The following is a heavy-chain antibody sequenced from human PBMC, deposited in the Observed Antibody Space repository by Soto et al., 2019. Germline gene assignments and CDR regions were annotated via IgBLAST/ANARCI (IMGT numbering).Heavy chain of an antibody. CDR2: ICGSGDST. V-gene: IGHV3-23*01. Sequence: EVQLLESGGGLVQPGGSLRLSCAASGFTFSSYAMSWVRQAPGKGLEWVAVICGSGDSTYYADSVRGRFTISRDNSKNTLYLQMNSLRAEDPAVYYCAKDRGGSAGGPATFDGMAVCGQGTTVPASS. CDR1: GFTFSSYA. J-gene: IGHJ6*02. CDR3: AKDRGGSAGGPATFDGMAV. D-gene: IGHD6-19*01.